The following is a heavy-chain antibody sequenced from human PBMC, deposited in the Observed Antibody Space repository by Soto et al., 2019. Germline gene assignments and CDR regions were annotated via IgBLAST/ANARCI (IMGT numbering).Heavy chain of an antibody. Sequence: QITLKESGPTLVKPTQTLTLTCTFSGFSLSTSGVGVGWIRQPPGKALEWLALIYWDDDKRYSPSPKSRFTITKDTSKNQVVXXXXXXXXXXXXXXXXXXXXXXXXXXDXXXRDXAFHIWGQGTMVTVSS. V-gene: IGHV2-5*02. CDR2: IYWDDDK. CDR1: GFSLSTSGVG. J-gene: IGHJ3*02. D-gene: IGHD2-21*02. CDR3: XXXXXXXXXXDXXXRDXAFHI.